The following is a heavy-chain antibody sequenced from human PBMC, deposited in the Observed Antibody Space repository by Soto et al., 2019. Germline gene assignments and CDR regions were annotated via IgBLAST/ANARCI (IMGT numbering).Heavy chain of an antibody. J-gene: IGHJ3*02. D-gene: IGHD3-10*01. Sequence: QVQLVESGGGVVQPGRSLQLSCVASGFTFSNFAMHWVRQAPGKGLEWLSIITYDGSEEYYADSVEGRFTISRDNSKSTLFLQMNSLRFEDTAKYYCANPGGEAGVFDIWGQGTMVTVSS. V-gene: IGHV3-30*18. CDR2: ITYDGSEE. CDR3: ANPGGEAGVFDI. CDR1: GFTFSNFA.